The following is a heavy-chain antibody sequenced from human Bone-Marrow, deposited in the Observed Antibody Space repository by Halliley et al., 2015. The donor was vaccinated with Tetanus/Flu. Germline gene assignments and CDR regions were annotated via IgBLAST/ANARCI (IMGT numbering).Heavy chain of an antibody. Sequence: TLSLTCTVSGGSINSGNYYWSWIRQRPGKGLEWIGYIDYTGSADYSPTPESRVSMSVDTSRNQFTLTLYSVTAADTAVYYCARGEGTFWVDSWGPGTLVTVSS. V-gene: IGHV4-31*03. J-gene: IGHJ4*02. CDR2: IDYTGSA. D-gene: IGHD3-10*01. CDR1: GGSINSGNYY. CDR3: ARGEGTFWVDS.